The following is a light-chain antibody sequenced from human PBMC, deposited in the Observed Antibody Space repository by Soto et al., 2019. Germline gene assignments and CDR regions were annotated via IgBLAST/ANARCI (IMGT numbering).Light chain of an antibody. Sequence: QSVLTQPPSVSGAPGQRVTISCTESSSNIGPTYDVHWYQQLPGTAPRLLFYGNTNRPSGVPDRFSGSKSGTSASLVITGLQADDEADYYCQSYDSSLSGVVFGGGTKLTVL. CDR3: QSYDSSLSGVV. V-gene: IGLV1-40*01. J-gene: IGLJ2*01. CDR2: GNT. CDR1: SSNIGPTYD.